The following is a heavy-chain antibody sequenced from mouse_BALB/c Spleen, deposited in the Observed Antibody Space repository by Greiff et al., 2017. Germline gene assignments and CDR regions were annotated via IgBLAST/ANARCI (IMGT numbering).Heavy chain of an antibody. Sequence: EVQRVESGGGLVKLGGSLKLSCAASGFTFSSYYMSWVRQTPEKRLELVAAINSNGGSTYYPDTVKGRFTISRDNAKNTLYLQMSSLKSEDTALYYCARGEVITTGWFAYWGQGTLVTVSA. D-gene: IGHD2-4*01. CDR1: GFTFSSYY. CDR3: ARGEVITTGWFAY. CDR2: INSNGGST. J-gene: IGHJ3*01. V-gene: IGHV5-6-2*01.